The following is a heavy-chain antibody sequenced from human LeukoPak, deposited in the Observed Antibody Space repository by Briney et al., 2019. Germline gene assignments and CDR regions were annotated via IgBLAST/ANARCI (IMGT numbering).Heavy chain of an antibody. Sequence: GGSLRLSCAASGFTFSSYSMNWVRQAPGKGLEWVSSISSSSSYIYYADSVKGRFTISRDNAKNSLYLQMNSLRAEDTAVYYCARDRGIAAAETDYWGRGTLVTVSS. D-gene: IGHD6-13*01. CDR2: ISSSSSYI. J-gene: IGHJ4*02. CDR3: ARDRGIAAAETDY. CDR1: GFTFSSYS. V-gene: IGHV3-21*01.